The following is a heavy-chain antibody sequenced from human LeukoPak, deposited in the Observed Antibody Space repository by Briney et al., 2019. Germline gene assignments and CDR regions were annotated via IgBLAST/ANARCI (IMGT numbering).Heavy chain of an antibody. V-gene: IGHV3-20*01. CDR1: GFTFSSYS. J-gene: IGHJ6*03. D-gene: IGHD6-19*01. CDR3: ARVGSTGWYYMDV. Sequence: PGGSLRLSCAAYGFTFSSYSMNWVRQAPGKGLEWVCDINWSRGTTGYADSMKGRFTISRDNLKNSVYLQMNSLRAEDTALYHCARVGSTGWYYMDVWGKGTTVTVSS. CDR2: INWSRGTT.